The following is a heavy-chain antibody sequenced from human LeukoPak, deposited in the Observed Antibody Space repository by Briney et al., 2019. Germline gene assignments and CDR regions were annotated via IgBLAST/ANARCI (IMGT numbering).Heavy chain of an antibody. J-gene: IGHJ6*02. D-gene: IGHD6-13*01. Sequence: GASVKVSCKASGYTFTGYYMHWVRQAPGQGLEWMGWINPNRGGTNYAQKFRGRVTMTRDTSISTAYMELSRLRSDDSAVYYCARGDDSSSKDYYYGMDVWGQGTTVTVSS. CDR1: GYTFTGYY. CDR3: ARGDDSSSKDYYYGMDV. CDR2: INPNRGGT. V-gene: IGHV1-2*02.